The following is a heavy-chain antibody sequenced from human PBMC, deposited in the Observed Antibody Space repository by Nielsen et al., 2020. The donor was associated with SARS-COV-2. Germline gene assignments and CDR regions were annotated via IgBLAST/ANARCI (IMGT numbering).Heavy chain of an antibody. CDR1: GFTFSSYS. D-gene: IGHD6-19*01. CDR2: ISSSSSYI. CDR3: ARDISGWGWFDP. J-gene: IGHJ5*02. V-gene: IGHV3-21*01. Sequence: GGSLRLSCAASGFTFSSYSMNWVRQAPGKGLEWVSSISSSSSYIYYADSVKGRFTISRDNAKNSLYLQMNSLRAEDTAVYYCARDISGWGWFDPWGQGTLVTVSS.